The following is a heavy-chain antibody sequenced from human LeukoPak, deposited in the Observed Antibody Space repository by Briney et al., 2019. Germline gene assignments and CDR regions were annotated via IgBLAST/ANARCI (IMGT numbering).Heavy chain of an antibody. D-gene: IGHD5-24*01. Sequence: EASVRVSCKASGYTFTGYFMNWVRQAPGQGLEWLGRINPNTGGTNYAQNFQGRVTVTRDTSISTAYMELSRLRSDDTAVYYCARVGDGLNDAFDIWGQGTMVTVSS. J-gene: IGHJ3*02. CDR1: GYTFTGYF. CDR3: ARVGDGLNDAFDI. V-gene: IGHV1-2*06. CDR2: INPNTGGT.